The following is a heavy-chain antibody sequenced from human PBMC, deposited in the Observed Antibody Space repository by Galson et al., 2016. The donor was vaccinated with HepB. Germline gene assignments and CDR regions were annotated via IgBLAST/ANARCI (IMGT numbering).Heavy chain of an antibody. D-gene: IGHD6-19*01. CDR2: ISRNSRYI. CDR3: ARDRNSGWYRDAFDI. V-gene: IGHV3-11*06. J-gene: IGHJ3*02. Sequence: SLRLSCAASGFTFSDYYMSWIRQAPGKGLEWVSYISRNSRYINYADSVKGRFTISRDNAKNSLSLQMNSLRAEDAAVYHCARDRNSGWYRDAFDIWGQGTMVTVSS. CDR1: GFTFSDYY.